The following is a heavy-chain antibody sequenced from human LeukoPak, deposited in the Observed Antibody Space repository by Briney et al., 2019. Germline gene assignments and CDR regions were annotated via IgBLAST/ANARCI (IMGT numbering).Heavy chain of an antibody. CDR1: GFTFSSYA. Sequence: GESLKISCAASGFTFSSYAMSWVRQAPGKGLEWVSAISGSGGSTYYADSVKGRFTISRDNSKNTLYLQMNSLRAEDTAVYYCAKDIDEGSGWNYWGQGTLVTVSS. D-gene: IGHD6-19*01. V-gene: IGHV3-23*01. CDR3: AKDIDEGSGWNY. CDR2: ISGSGGST. J-gene: IGHJ4*02.